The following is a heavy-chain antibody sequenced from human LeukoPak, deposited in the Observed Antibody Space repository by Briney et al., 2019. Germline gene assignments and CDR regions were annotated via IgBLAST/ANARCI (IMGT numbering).Heavy chain of an antibody. Sequence: GASVKVSCKASGYTFTSYGISWMRQAPGQGLEWMGWISAYNGNTNYAQKLQGRVTMTTDTSTSTAYMELRSLRSDDTAVYYCARGGPPRGDSGYDLGPDYYYYYGMDVWGQGTTVTVSS. V-gene: IGHV1-18*01. J-gene: IGHJ6*02. CDR3: ARGGPPRGDSGYDLGPDYYYYYGMDV. CDR1: GYTFTSYG. D-gene: IGHD5-12*01. CDR2: ISAYNGNT.